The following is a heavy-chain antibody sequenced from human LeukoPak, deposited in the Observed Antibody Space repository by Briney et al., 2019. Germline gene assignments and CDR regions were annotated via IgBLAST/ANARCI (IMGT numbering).Heavy chain of an antibody. D-gene: IGHD3-22*01. CDR1: GFTFSSYA. Sequence: PGGSLRLSCAASGFTFSSYAMSWVRQAPGKGLEWVSAISGSGGSTYYADSVKGRFTISRDNSKNTLYPQMNSLRAEDTAVYYCAKSMWRGPITMIVVAQSGFDYWGQGTLVTVSS. CDR2: ISGSGGST. CDR3: AKSMWRGPITMIVVAQSGFDY. V-gene: IGHV3-23*01. J-gene: IGHJ4*02.